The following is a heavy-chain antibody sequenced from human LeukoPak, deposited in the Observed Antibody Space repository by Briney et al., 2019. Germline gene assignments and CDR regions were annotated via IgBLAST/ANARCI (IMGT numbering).Heavy chain of an antibody. J-gene: IGHJ3*02. Sequence: SVKVSCKASGGTFSSYAISWVRQAPGQGLEWMGGIIPIFGTANYAQKFQGRVTITADESTSTAYMELSSLRSEDTAVYYCARELYYYDSSGYRNDAFDIWGQGTMVTVSS. D-gene: IGHD3-22*01. V-gene: IGHV1-69*13. CDR1: GGTFSSYA. CDR3: ARELYYYDSSGYRNDAFDI. CDR2: IIPIFGTA.